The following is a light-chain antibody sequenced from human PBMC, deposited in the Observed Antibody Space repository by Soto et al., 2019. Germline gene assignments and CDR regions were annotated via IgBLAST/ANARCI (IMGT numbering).Light chain of an antibody. CDR3: QQYGSSPRT. J-gene: IGKJ1*01. V-gene: IGKV3-20*01. CDR1: QSVRSSY. Sequence: GVTQSPGAVSLSPGERATLSCRASQSVRSSYLAWYQQKPGQAPRLLIYGASSRATGIPDRFSGSGSGTDFTLTISRLEPEDFAVYYCQQYGSSPRTLGQGTKVDIK. CDR2: GAS.